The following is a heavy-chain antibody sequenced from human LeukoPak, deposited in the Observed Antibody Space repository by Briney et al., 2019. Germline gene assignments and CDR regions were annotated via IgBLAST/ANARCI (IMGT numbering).Heavy chain of an antibody. CDR1: GDSVSSNSAA. CDR2: TYYRSKWYN. CDR3: SKETYYYDSSGQKFGWFDY. D-gene: IGHD3-22*01. J-gene: IGHJ4*02. V-gene: IGHV6-1*01. Sequence: SQTLSLTCAISGDSVSSNSAAWNWIRQSPSRGLEWLGRTYYRSKWYNDYAVSVKSRITINPDTSKNQFSLQLNSVTPEDTAVYYCSKETYYYDSSGQKFGWFDYWGQGTLVTVSS.